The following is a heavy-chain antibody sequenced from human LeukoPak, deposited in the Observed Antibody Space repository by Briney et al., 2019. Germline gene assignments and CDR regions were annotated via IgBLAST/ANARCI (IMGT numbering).Heavy chain of an antibody. CDR1: GFSFSSYW. CDR3: ARVAYSSNWYTDY. J-gene: IGHJ4*02. Sequence: PGGSLRLSCAASGFSFSSYWMHWVRQAPGKGLVWVSRLNTDGSSTNYADSVKGRFTISRDNAKNTLYLQMNSLRAEDTAIYYCARVAYSSNWYTDYWGQGTLVAVSS. V-gene: IGHV3-74*01. D-gene: IGHD6-13*01. CDR2: LNTDGSST.